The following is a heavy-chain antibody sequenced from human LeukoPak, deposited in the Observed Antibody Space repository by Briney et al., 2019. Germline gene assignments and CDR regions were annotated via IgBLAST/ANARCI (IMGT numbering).Heavy chain of an antibody. J-gene: IGHJ6*02. CDR3: ARASICSSTSCYRPYYYYCGMDV. CDR2: IWYDGSNK. D-gene: IGHD2-2*01. Sequence: PGRSLRLSCAASGFTFSSYGMHWVRQAPGKGLEWVAVIWYDGSNKYYADSVKGRFTISRDNSKNTLYLQMNSLRAEDTAVYYCARASICSSTSCYRPYYYYCGMDVWGQGTTVTVSS. V-gene: IGHV3-33*01. CDR1: GFTFSSYG.